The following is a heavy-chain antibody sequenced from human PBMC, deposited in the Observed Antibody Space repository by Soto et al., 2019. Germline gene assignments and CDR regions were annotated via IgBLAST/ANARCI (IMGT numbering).Heavy chain of an antibody. Sequence: SETLSLTCTVSGGSVSSGSYYWSWIRQPPGKGLEWIGYIYYSGSTNYNPSLKSRVTISVDTSKNQFSLKLSSVTAADTAVYYCARDTNVDTAMVTTAGFDPWGQGTLVTVSS. CDR3: ARDTNVDTAMVTTAGFDP. J-gene: IGHJ5*02. D-gene: IGHD5-18*01. V-gene: IGHV4-61*01. CDR2: IYYSGST. CDR1: GGSVSSGSYY.